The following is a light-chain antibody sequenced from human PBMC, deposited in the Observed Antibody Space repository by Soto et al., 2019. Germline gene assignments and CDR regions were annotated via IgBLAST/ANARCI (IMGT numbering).Light chain of an antibody. CDR1: QSISSY. CDR3: QQYNSYWT. V-gene: IGKV1-5*01. CDR2: AVS. J-gene: IGKJ1*01. Sequence: DIQMTQSPSSLSASVGDRVTITCRASQSISSYLNWYQQKPGKAPKRLIYAVSSLQSEVPSRFSGSGSGTEFTLTISSLQPDDFATYYCQQYNSYWTFGQGTKVDIK.